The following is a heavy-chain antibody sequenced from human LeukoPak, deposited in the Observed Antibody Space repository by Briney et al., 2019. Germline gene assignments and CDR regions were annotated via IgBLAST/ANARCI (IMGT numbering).Heavy chain of an antibody. CDR3: ARDLGASQHLSWFGP. J-gene: IGHJ5*02. D-gene: IGHD1-26*01. V-gene: IGHV3-7*05. CDR1: GFTFSNYC. CDR2: INEDGSVK. Sequence: PGWSLRLSCAASGFTFSNYCMSWVRQAPGKGLEWVGNINEDGSVKYYVDSVKGRFTISGDSAKNSLYLQMNSLRAEDTAVYYCARDLGASQHLSWFGPWGQGTLVTVSS.